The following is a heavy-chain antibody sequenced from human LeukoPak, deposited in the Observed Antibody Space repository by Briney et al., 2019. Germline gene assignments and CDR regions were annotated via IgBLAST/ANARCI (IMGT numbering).Heavy chain of an antibody. CDR2: IYDSGST. CDR3: ARGDGTTSFYDM. Sequence: SEALSLTCTVSGGSVSSYYWGWIRQPPGKGLEWIGYIYDSGSTIHNPSLKSRGTISVDTSKNQFSLKLSSVTAADTAVYYCARGDGTTSFYDMWGQGRMVTGSS. J-gene: IGHJ3*02. D-gene: IGHD5-24*01. V-gene: IGHV4-59*02. CDR1: GGSVSSYY.